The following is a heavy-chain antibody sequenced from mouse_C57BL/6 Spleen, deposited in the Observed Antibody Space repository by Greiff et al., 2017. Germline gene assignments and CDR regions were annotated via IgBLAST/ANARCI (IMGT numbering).Heavy chain of an antibody. V-gene: IGHV5-12*01. J-gene: IGHJ4*01. Sequence: EVKLVESGGGLVQPGGSLKLSCAASGFTFSDYYMYWVRQTPEKRLEWVAYISNGGGSTYYPDTVKGRFTISKDNAKNTLYLQMSRLKSEDTAMYYCARTGSMDYWGQGTSVTVSS. CDR3: ARTGSMDY. D-gene: IGHD4-1*01. CDR2: ISNGGGST. CDR1: GFTFSDYY.